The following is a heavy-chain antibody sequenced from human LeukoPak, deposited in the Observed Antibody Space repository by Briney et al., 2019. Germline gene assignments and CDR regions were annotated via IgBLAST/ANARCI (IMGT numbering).Heavy chain of an antibody. D-gene: IGHD6-19*01. CDR2: IYTSGST. J-gene: IGHJ4*02. V-gene: IGHV4-61*02. Sequence: SQTLSLTCTVSGGSISSGSYYWSWIRQPAGKGLEWIGRIYTSGSTSYNPSLKSRVTISVDTSKNQFSLKLSSVTAADTAVYYCARIVGSGCLDYWGQGTLVTVSS. CDR1: GGSISSGSYY. CDR3: ARIVGSGCLDY.